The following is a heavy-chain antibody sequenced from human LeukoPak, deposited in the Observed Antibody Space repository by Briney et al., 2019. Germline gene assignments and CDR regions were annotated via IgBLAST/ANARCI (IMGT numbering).Heavy chain of an antibody. CDR2: ISAYNGNT. J-gene: IGHJ3*02. CDR3: ARERFTYSNYRDAFDI. V-gene: IGHV1-18*01. D-gene: IGHD4-11*01. Sequence: GASVKVSCKASGYTFTSYGISWVRQAPGQGLEWMGWISAYNGNTNYAQKLQGRVTMTTDTSTSTAYMELRSLRSDDTAVYYCARERFTYSNYRDAFDIWGQGTMVTVSS. CDR1: GYTFTSYG.